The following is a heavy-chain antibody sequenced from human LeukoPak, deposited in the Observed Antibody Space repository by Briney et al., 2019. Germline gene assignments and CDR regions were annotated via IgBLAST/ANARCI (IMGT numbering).Heavy chain of an antibody. J-gene: IGHJ4*02. V-gene: IGHV3-23*01. D-gene: IGHD1-14*01. CDR3: AIREPIGY. CDR1: GFTFSTNA. CDR2: ISGSGAST. Sequence: GGSLRLSCLTSGFTFSTNAMSWVRQAPGKGLEWISGISGSGASTYYADSVTGRFTISRDNSKNTLYLQMNSLRAEDTAVYYCAIREPIGYWGQGALVTVSS.